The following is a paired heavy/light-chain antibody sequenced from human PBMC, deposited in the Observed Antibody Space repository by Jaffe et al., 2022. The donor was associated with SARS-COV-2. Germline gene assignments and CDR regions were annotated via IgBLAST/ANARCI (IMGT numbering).Light chain of an antibody. CDR3: QQYYSFPWT. Sequence: VIWMTQSPSLLSASTGDRVTISCRMSQGISSYLAWYQQKPGKAPELLIYAASTLQSGVPSRFSGSGSGTDFTLTISCLQSEDFATYYCQQYYSFPWTFGQGTKVEIK. J-gene: IGKJ1*01. V-gene: IGKV1D-8*01. CDR2: AAS. CDR1: QGISSY.
Heavy chain of an antibody. CDR2: ISYDGSNK. Sequence: QVQLVESGGGVVQPGRSLRLSCAASGFTFSSYAMHWVRQAPGKGLEWVAVISYDGSNKYYADSVKGRFTISRDNSKNTLYLQMNSLRAEDTAVYYCARDDLEDTAMVPFDYWGQGTLVTVSS. J-gene: IGHJ4*02. V-gene: IGHV3-30-3*01. CDR3: ARDDLEDTAMVPFDY. CDR1: GFTFSSYA. D-gene: IGHD5-18*01.